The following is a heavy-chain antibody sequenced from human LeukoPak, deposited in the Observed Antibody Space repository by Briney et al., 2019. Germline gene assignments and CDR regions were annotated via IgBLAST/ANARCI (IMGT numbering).Heavy chain of an antibody. D-gene: IGHD5-24*01. J-gene: IGHJ4*02. V-gene: IGHV4-39*07. CDR2: IYYSGST. CDR1: GDSISSSSYY. CDR3: AGGGDGYQPRFDF. Sequence: SETLSLTCTVSGDSISSSSYYWGWIRQPPGKGLEWIGSIYYSGSTNYDPSLKSRVTISADTFKNQFSLKLSSATAADTAVYFCAGGGDGYQPRFDFWGQGTLVTVSS.